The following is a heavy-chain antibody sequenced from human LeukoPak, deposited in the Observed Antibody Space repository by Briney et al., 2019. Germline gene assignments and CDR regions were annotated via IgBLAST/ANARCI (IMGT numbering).Heavy chain of an antibody. J-gene: IGHJ4*02. CDR1: GFTFSSYA. D-gene: IGHD5-12*01. V-gene: IGHV3-23*03. Sequence: PGGSLRLSCAASGFTFSSYAMSWVRQAPGKGLEWVSVIYSGGSTYYADSVKGRFTISRDNSKNTLYLQMNSLRAEDTAVYYCAKDSRRWLRSPYDYWGQGTLVTVSS. CDR3: AKDSRRWLRSPYDY. CDR2: IYSGGST.